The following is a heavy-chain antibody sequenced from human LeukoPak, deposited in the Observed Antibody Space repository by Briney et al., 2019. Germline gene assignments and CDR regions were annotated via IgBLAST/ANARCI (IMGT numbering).Heavy chain of an antibody. V-gene: IGHV1-18*01. CDR2: ISAYNGNT. J-gene: IGHJ2*01. CDR1: GYTFTSYG. CDR3: AINYVTGRRLAYYWYFDL. D-gene: IGHD1-7*01. Sequence: ASVKVSCKASGYTFTSYGISWVRQAPGQGLEWMGWISAYNGNTNYAQKLQGRVTMTTDTSTSTAYMELRSLRSDDTAVYYCAINYVTGRRLAYYWYFDLWGRGTLVTVSS.